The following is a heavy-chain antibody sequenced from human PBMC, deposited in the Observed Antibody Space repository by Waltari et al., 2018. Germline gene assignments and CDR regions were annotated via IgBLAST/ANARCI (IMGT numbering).Heavy chain of an antibody. J-gene: IGHJ5*02. CDR1: GFTFSSYA. Sequence: EVHLLDSGGGLVQPGGSLRLSCTASGFTFSSYAMSWVRQAPGKGLEWVSAISGSDAGTYHADSVKGRFTISRDNSKNTLYLQMNSLRAEDTGVYYCARRTTTFYKPWGQGTLVTVSS. V-gene: IGHV3-23*01. CDR3: ARRTTTFYKP. D-gene: IGHD2-2*02. CDR2: ISGSDAGT.